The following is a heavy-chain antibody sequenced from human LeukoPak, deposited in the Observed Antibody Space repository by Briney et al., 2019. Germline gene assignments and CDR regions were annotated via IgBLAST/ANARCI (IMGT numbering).Heavy chain of an antibody. J-gene: IGHJ4*02. D-gene: IGHD5-12*01. CDR2: IYSSGSA. V-gene: IGHV3-66*01. CDR3: AISPSVAPLAFDY. Sequence: GGSPRLSCAVSGITVSRDYMSWVRQAPGKGLEWVSLIYSSGSAYYADSVKGRFTISRDNSKNTLDLQMNSLRAEDTAVYYCAISPSVAPLAFDYWGQGTVVTVSS. CDR1: GITVSRDY.